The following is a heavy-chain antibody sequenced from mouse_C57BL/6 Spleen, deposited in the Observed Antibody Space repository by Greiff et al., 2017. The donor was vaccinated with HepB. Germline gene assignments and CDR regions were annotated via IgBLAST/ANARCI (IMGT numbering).Heavy chain of an antibody. CDR3: ARDYDGYLLDY. CDR1: GFTFSSYA. V-gene: IGHV5-4*01. Sequence: EVKLMESGGGLVKPGGSLKLSCAASGFTFSSYAMSWVRQTPEKRLEWVATISDGGSYTYYPDNVKGRFTISRDNAKNNLYLQMSHLKSEDTAMYYCARDYDGYLLDYWGQGTTLTVSS. CDR2: ISDGGSYT. D-gene: IGHD2-3*01. J-gene: IGHJ2*01.